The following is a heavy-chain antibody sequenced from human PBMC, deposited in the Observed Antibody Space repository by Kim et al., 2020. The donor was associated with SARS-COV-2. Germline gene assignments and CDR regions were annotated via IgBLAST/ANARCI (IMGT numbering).Heavy chain of an antibody. CDR3: ARDLGIAAAGGWYFDL. CDR2: INAGNGNT. Sequence: ASVKVSCKASGYTFTSYAMHWVRQAPGQRLEWMGWINAGNGNTKYSQKFQGRVTITRDTSASTAYMELSSLRSEDTAVYYCARDLGIAAAGGWYFDLWGRGTLVTVSS. CDR1: GYTFTSYA. D-gene: IGHD6-13*01. J-gene: IGHJ2*01. V-gene: IGHV1-3*01.